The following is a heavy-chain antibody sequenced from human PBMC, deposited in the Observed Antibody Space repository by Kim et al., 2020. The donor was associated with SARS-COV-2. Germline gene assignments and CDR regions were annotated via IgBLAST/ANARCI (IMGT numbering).Heavy chain of an antibody. J-gene: IGHJ5*02. CDR2: IYPGDSDT. Sequence: GESLKISCKGSGYSFTSYWIGWVRQMPGKGLEWMGIIYPGDSDTRYSPSFQGQVTISADKSISTAYLQWSSLKASDTAMYYCARLIVSPLEWLSSHWFDPWGQGTLVTVSS. CDR3: ARLIVSPLEWLSSHWFDP. V-gene: IGHV5-51*01. CDR1: GYSFTSYW. D-gene: IGHD3-3*01.